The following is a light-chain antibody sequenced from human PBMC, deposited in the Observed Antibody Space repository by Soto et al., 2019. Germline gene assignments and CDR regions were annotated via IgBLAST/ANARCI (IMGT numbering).Light chain of an antibody. J-gene: IGKJ3*01. CDR3: QQYGGSPPRIL. CDR2: GAS. Sequence: EIVLTQSPGTLSLSPGERATLSCRASQSVTSIYVTWYQQKPGQAPRLLIYGASSRATGIPDRFSGSGSGTDFTLTISRLEPEDFAVYYCQQYGGSPPRILFGPGTRVDIK. CDR1: QSVTSIY. V-gene: IGKV3-20*01.